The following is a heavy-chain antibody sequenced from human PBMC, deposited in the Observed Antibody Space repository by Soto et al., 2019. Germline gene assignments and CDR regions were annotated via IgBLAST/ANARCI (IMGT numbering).Heavy chain of an antibody. CDR3: ARLQAAAGDNDITFDY. Sequence: PSETLSLTCAVYGGSFSGYYWTWIRQPPGTGLEWIGEINHSGSTNYNPSLKSRVTISVDTSKNQFSLKLTSVTASDTAMYYCARLQAAAGDNDITFDYWGQGTLVTVSS. CDR1: GGSFSGYY. D-gene: IGHD6-13*01. CDR2: INHSGST. V-gene: IGHV4-34*01. J-gene: IGHJ4*02.